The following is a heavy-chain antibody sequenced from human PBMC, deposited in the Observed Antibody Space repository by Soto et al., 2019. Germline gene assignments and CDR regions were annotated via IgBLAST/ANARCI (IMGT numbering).Heavy chain of an antibody. V-gene: IGHV3-23*01. Sequence: GGSLRLSCAASGFTFSSYAMSWVRQAPGKGLEWVSAISGSGGSTYYADSVKGRFTISRDNSKNTLYLQMNSLRAEDTAVYYCAKDYDFWSGYDNDAFDIWGQGTMVTVSS. CDR1: GFTFSSYA. CDR3: AKDYDFWSGYDNDAFDI. J-gene: IGHJ3*02. CDR2: ISGSGGST. D-gene: IGHD3-3*01.